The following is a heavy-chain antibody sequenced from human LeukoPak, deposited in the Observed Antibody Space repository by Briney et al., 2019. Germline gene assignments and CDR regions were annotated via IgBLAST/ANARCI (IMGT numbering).Heavy chain of an antibody. CDR1: GFTFSSYA. J-gene: IGHJ4*02. Sequence: GGSLRLSCAASGFTFSSYAMHWVRQAPGKGLEWVAVISYDGSNKYYADSVKGRFTISRDNSKNTLYLQMNSLRAEDTAVYYCARSGSPTTTSEFDYWGQGTLVTVSS. CDR2: ISYDGSNK. D-gene: IGHD1-14*01. V-gene: IGHV3-30-3*01. CDR3: ARSGSPTTTSEFDY.